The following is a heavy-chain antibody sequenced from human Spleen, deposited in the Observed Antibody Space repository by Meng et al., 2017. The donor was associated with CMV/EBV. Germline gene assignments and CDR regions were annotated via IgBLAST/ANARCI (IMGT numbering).Heavy chain of an antibody. Sequence: ESLKISCTVSGGSISSYYWSWIRQPPGKGLEWIGYIYYSGSTNYNPSLKSRVTISVDTSKNQFSLKLSSVTAADTAVYYCAGPGGLQGNYYYYGMDVWGQGTTVTVSS. CDR2: IYYSGST. V-gene: IGHV4-59*12. J-gene: IGHJ6*02. CDR3: AGPGGLQGNYYYYGMDV. D-gene: IGHD3-16*01. CDR1: GGSISSYY.